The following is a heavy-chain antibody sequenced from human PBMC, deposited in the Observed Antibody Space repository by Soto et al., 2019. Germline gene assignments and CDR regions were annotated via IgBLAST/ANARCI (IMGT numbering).Heavy chain of an antibody. Sequence: SVKVSCKASGGTFSSYAISWVRQAPGQGLEWMGGIIPIFGTANYAQKFQGRVTITADKSTSTAYMELSSLRSEDTAVYYCAGSTFDIVVVPAARNRTDYMDVWGKGTTVTVSS. CDR2: IIPIFGTA. V-gene: IGHV1-69*06. CDR1: GGTFSSYA. CDR3: AGSTFDIVVVPAARNRTDYMDV. D-gene: IGHD2-2*01. J-gene: IGHJ6*03.